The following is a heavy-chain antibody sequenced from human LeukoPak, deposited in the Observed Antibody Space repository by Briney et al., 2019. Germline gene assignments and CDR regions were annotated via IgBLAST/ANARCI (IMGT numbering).Heavy chain of an antibody. CDR2: IYYSGST. CDR1: GYSISSGYY. D-gene: IGHD3-22*01. J-gene: IGHJ4*02. V-gene: IGHV4-38-2*01. CDR3: ASSYTMIVVVDY. Sequence: SETLSLTCAVSGYSISSGYYWGWIRQPPGKGLEWIGSIYYSGSTYYNPSLKSRVTISVDTSKNQFSLKLSSVTAADTAVYYCASSYTMIVVVDYWGQGTLVTVSS.